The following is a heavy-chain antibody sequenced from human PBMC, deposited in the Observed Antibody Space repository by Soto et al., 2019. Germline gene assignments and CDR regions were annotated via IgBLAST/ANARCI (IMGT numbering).Heavy chain of an antibody. CDR2: INSKTDVGTT. D-gene: IGHD2-21*02. J-gene: IGHJ3*02. V-gene: IGHV3-15*01. CDR3: TTAIDMVVVTVGDAFDI. Sequence: PVGSLILSFAASGFTFSNAWMSWVRQAPGKGLEWVGRINSKTDVGTTDYAAPVKGRFTISRDDSKNTLYLQMNSLKTEDTDVYYCTTAIDMVVVTVGDAFDIWGQGTMVTVSS. CDR1: GFTFSNAW.